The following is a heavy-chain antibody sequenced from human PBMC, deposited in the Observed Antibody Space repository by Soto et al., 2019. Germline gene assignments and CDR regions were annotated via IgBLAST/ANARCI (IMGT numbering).Heavy chain of an antibody. CDR3: ARVYGGNCFDY. CDR1: GGSISSYY. J-gene: IGHJ4*02. CDR2: IYYSGST. V-gene: IGHV4-59*01. D-gene: IGHD2-15*01. Sequence: SETLSLTCTVSGGSISSYYWSWIRQPPGKGLEWIGYIYYSGSTNYNPSLKSRVTISVDTSKNQFSLKLSSVTAADTAVYYCARVYGGNCFDYWGQGTLVTVSS.